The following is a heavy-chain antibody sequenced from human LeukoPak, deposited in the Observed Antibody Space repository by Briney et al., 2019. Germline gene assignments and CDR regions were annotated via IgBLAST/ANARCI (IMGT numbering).Heavy chain of an antibody. CDR3: ARSHHFWSGYYDL. Sequence: GGSLRLSCAASGFIYSSFALTWVRQAPGQGLEWVSSISASGGKTFYTDSVKGRFTSSRDNSKHTLDLQMNNLRAEDTAIYFCARSHHFWSGYYDLWGQGTLVTVSS. D-gene: IGHD3-3*02. CDR1: GFIYSSFA. J-gene: IGHJ5*02. V-gene: IGHV3-23*01. CDR2: ISASGGKT.